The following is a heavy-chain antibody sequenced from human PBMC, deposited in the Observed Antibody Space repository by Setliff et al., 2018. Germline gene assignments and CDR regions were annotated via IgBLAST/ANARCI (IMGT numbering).Heavy chain of an antibody. CDR3: AKDSLEVQIALHGMDV. CDR2: IRHDGYNK. CDR1: GFAFSNFG. V-gene: IGHV3-30*02. D-gene: IGHD2-21*01. J-gene: IGHJ6*02. Sequence: GGSLRLSCAASGFAFSNFGMYWVRQAPGKGLEWVAFIRHDGYNKYYADSLRGRFAISRDNSKNTLYLQINSLRTEDTGVYYCAKDSLEVQIALHGMDVWGQGTTVTVSS.